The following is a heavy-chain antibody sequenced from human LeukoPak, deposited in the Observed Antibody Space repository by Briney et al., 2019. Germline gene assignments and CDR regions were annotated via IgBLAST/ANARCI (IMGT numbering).Heavy chain of an antibody. CDR2: IIPIFGTA. V-gene: IGHV1-69*05. CDR1: GGTFSSYA. CDR3: ARLAAAGTEEEDY. J-gene: IGHJ4*02. D-gene: IGHD6-13*01. Sequence: ASVKVSCKASGGTFSSYAISWVRQAPGQGFEWMGGIIPIFGTANYAQKFQGRVTITTDESTSTAYMELSSLRSEDTAVYYCARLAAAGTEEEDYWGQGTLVTVSS.